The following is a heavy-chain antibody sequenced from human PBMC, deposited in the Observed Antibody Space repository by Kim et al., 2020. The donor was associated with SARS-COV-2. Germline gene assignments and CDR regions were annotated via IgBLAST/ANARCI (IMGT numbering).Heavy chain of an antibody. Sequence: EDPEKGRFTLSRENSTHALYLQMNSQRAEDTAVYYCARDRGSGWYGYFDYWGQGTLVTVSS. V-gene: IGHV3-33*01. J-gene: IGHJ4*02. D-gene: IGHD6-19*01. CDR3: ARDRGSGWYGYFDY.